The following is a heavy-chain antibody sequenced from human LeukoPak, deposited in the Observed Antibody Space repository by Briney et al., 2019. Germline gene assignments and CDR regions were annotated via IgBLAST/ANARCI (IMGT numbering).Heavy chain of an antibody. D-gene: IGHD3-22*01. CDR3: ARCRYDSSGYYSIIDY. CDR1: GSTFTSYW. V-gene: IGHV3-7*01. J-gene: IGHJ4*02. CDR2: IKQDGSEK. Sequence: GVSLTLSCAASGSTFTSYWMTWVRQAPGKGLEWVANIKQDGSEKYYVDSVKGRFTISRNNAKNSLYLPMNSLRAEDTAVYYCARCRYDSSGYYSIIDYWGQGTLVTVSS.